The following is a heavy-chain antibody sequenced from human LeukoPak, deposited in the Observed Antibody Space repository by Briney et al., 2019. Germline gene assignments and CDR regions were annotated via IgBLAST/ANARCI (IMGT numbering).Heavy chain of an antibody. CDR2: IYTTGST. D-gene: IGHD3-10*01. J-gene: IGHJ5*02. Sequence: SETLSLTCTVSGGSISSTSYYWSWIRQPAGKGLEWIGHIYTTGSTNCNPSLKSRVTISLDTSKNHFSLKLSSVTAADTAVYYCARGAYFYGSGINWFDPWGQGTLITVSS. CDR1: GGSISSTSYY. CDR3: ARGAYFYGSGINWFDP. V-gene: IGHV4-61*09.